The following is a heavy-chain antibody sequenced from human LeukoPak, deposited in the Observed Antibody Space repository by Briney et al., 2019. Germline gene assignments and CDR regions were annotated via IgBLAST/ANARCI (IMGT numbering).Heavy chain of an antibody. CDR2: IYYSGST. D-gene: IGHD3-3*01. V-gene: IGHV4-31*03. CDR3: ARGTEDFWSGYQVFDY. CDR1: GGSISSGGYY. J-gene: IGHJ4*02. Sequence: SQTLSLTCTVSGGSISSGGYYWSWIRQHPGKGLEWIGYIYYSGSTYYNPSLKSRVTISVDTSKNQFSLKLSSVTAADTAVYYCARGTEDFWSGYQVFDYWGQGTLVTVS.